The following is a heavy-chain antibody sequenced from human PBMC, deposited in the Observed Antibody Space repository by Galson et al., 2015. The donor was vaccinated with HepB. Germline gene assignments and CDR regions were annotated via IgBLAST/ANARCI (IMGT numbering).Heavy chain of an antibody. CDR1: GFTFGDYA. D-gene: IGHD3-22*01. Sequence: SLRLSCAASGFTFGDYAMSWFRQAPGKGLEWVGFIRSKAYGGTTEYAASVKGRFTISRDDSKSIAYLQMNSLKTEDTAVYYCTREPYYDSSGYYFPPPGYWGQGTPVTVSS. J-gene: IGHJ4*02. CDR2: IRSKAYGGTT. CDR3: TREPYYDSSGYYFPPPGY. V-gene: IGHV3-49*03.